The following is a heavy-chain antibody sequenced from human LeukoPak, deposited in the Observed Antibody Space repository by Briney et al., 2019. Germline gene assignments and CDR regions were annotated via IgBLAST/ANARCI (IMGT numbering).Heavy chain of an antibody. CDR3: ARGSLHGYNGPDY. V-gene: IGHV3-21*01. CDR2: ISGSSSYI. J-gene: IGHJ4*02. CDR1: GFTFSSYS. Sequence: GGSLRLSCAASGFTFSSYSMNWVRQAPGKGLEWVSSISGSSSYIYYADSVKGRFTISRDNAKNSLYLQMNSLRAEDTAVYYCARGSLHGYNGPDYWGQGTLVTVSS. D-gene: IGHD5-24*01.